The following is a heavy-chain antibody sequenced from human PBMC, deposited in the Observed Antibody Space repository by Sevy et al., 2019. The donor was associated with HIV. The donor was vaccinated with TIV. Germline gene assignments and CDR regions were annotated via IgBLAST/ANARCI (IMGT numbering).Heavy chain of an antibody. D-gene: IGHD2-15*01. J-gene: IGHJ6*02. CDR1: GFVFSTYG. CDR3: AKEGGPVAGRGYHNDYGMDV. V-gene: IGHV3-30*02. Sequence: GGSLRLSCAASGFVFSTYGMHWVRQAPGKGLEWVTFIRYDGSNQYYADSVKGRFTISRDNSKNTLYLQMNSLRPEDTAEYYGAKEGGPVAGRGYHNDYGMDVWGQGTTVTVSS. CDR2: IRYDGSNQ.